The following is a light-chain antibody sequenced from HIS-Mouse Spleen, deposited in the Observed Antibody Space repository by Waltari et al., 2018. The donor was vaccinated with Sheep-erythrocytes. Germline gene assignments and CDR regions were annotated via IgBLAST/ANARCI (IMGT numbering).Light chain of an antibody. V-gene: IGLV2-23*01. CDR2: EGS. CDR1: SSDVGSYNL. Sequence: QSALTQPASVSGSPGQSITISCTGTSSDVGSYNLVSWYQQHPGKAPKLMIYEGSKRPSGVSNRFSGSKSGYTASLTISGLQAEDEADYYCCSYAGSSTPWVFGGGTKLTVL. CDR3: CSYAGSSTPWV. J-gene: IGLJ3*02.